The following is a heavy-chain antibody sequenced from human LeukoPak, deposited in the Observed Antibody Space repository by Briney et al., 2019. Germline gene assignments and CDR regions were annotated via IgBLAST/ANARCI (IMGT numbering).Heavy chain of an antibody. D-gene: IGHD2-15*01. CDR3: ARARYSSAWFDS. CDR1: GYMFDKYD. Sequence: ASVKVSCKASGYMFDKYDINWVRQAPGQGLEWMGWVNPNTGNTGYAQKFQGRVTMTRDTSLTTDYMEINSLKSGDTAVYYCARARYSSAWFDSWGQGTLVTVSS. V-gene: IGHV1-8*01. CDR2: VNPNTGNT. J-gene: IGHJ5*01.